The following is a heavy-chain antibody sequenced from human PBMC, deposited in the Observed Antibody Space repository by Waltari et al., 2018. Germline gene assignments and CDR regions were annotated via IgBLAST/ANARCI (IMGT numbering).Heavy chain of an antibody. Sequence: EVQVVESGGGLVQPGGSLRLSCVVSEFTFSTYWMTWVRQAPGRGLEWVANINYDGSQKYYVDSVKGRFTVSRDNARNSLYLQLNSLRAEDTAVYYCATYRGLGYGGQGTLVTVSS. CDR3: ATYRGLGY. CDR1: EFTFSTYW. V-gene: IGHV3-7*03. CDR2: INYDGSQK. J-gene: IGHJ4*02. D-gene: IGHD5-18*01.